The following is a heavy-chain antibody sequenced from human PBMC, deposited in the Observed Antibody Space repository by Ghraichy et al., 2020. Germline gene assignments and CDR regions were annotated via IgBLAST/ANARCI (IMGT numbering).Heavy chain of an antibody. V-gene: IGHV4-30-4*01. J-gene: IGHJ4*02. CDR3: ARDSQYYGSGSNRRYFDY. CDR1: GGSISSGDYY. Sequence: SETLSLTCTVSGGSISSGDYYWSWIRQPPGKGLEWIGYIYYSGSTYYNPSLKSRVTISVDTSKNQFSLKLSSVTAADTAVYYCARDSQYYGSGSNRRYFDYWGQGTLVTVSS. CDR2: IYYSGST. D-gene: IGHD3-10*01.